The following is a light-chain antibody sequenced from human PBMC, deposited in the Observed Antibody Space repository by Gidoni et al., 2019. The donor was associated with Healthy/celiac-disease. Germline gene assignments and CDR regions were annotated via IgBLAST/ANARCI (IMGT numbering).Light chain of an antibody. CDR1: QSISSY. V-gene: IGKV1-39*01. CDR3: QQSYRTLT. J-gene: IGKJ4*01. CDR2: AAS. Sequence: DIQMTQSPSSLSASVGDRVTITCRASQSISSYLNWYQQKPGKAPKLLIYAASSLQSGVPSRFSGSRSGTDFTLTISSLQPEDFATYYCQQSYRTLTFGGGTKVEIK.